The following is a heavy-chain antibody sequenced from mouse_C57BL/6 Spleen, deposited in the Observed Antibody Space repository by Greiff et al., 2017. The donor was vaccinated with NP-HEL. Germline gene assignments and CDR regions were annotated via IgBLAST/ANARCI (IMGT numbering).Heavy chain of an antibody. D-gene: IGHD1-1*01. CDR1: GYTFTSYW. Sequence: QVQLKQPGAELVKPGASVKLSCKASGYTFTSYWMHWVKQRPGQGLEWIGMIHPNSGSTNYNEKFKSKATLTADKSSSTAYMQLSSLTSEDSAVYYYCITTVVVFDYWGQGTTLTVSS. V-gene: IGHV1-64*01. J-gene: IGHJ2*01. CDR3: CITTVVVFDY. CDR2: IHPNSGST.